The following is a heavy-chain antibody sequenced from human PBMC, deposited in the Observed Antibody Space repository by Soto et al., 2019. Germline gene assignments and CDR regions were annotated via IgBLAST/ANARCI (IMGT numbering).Heavy chain of an antibody. CDR1: GFTFSSYG. D-gene: IGHD5-12*01. J-gene: IGHJ5*02. CDR2: ISYDGSNK. CDR3: AKDEGYTRFFPTKSWFDP. Sequence: QVQLVESGGGVVQPGRSLRLSCAASGFTFSSYGMHWVRQAPGKGLEWVAVISYDGSNKYYADSVKGRFTISRDNSKNTLYLQTNSLRAEDTAVYYCAKDEGYTRFFPTKSWFDPWGQGTLVTVSS. V-gene: IGHV3-30*18.